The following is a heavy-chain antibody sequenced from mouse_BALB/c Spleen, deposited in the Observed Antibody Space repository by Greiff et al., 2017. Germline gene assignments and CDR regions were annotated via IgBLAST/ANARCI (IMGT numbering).Heavy chain of an antibody. CDR2: INSNGGST. J-gene: IGHJ3*01. V-gene: IGHV5-6-3*01. Sequence: EVQLQESGGGLVQPGGSLKLSCAASGFTFSSYGMSWVRQTPDKRLELVATINSNGGSTYYPDSVKGRFTISRDNAKNTLYLQMSSLKSEDTAMYYCARDDPFAYWGQGTLVTVSA. CDR3: ARDDPFAY. CDR1: GFTFSSYG.